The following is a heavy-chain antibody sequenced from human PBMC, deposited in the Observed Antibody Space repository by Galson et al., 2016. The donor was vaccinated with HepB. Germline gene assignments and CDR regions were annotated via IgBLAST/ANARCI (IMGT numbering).Heavy chain of an antibody. J-gene: IGHJ5*02. CDR2: INPGDSDT. CDR3: ARREPNNCFDP. D-gene: IGHD1-14*01. CDR1: GYIFTRYW. Sequence: SGAEVKKPGESLKISCKGSGYIFTRYWIGWVRQMPGKGLEWMGIINPGDSDTRYSPSFQGQVTISADKSINTAYLQWSSLKASDTAIYFCARREPNNCFDPWGQGTLVTVSS. V-gene: IGHV5-51*01.